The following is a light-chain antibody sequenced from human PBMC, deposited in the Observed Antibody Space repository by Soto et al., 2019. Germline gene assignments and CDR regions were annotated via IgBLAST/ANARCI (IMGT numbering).Light chain of an antibody. CDR2: AAS. J-gene: IGKJ1*01. CDR1: QSVSNF. CDR3: HQSYRTSRT. Sequence: DIQMTQSPSSLSSSVGDTVTITCRASQSVSNFLNWFQQKPGKAPNLLIYAASSLQSGVPPKFSGSGSGTDFPLTISSLQPEDFATYYCHQSYRTSRTFGQGTKVEVK. V-gene: IGKV1-39*01.